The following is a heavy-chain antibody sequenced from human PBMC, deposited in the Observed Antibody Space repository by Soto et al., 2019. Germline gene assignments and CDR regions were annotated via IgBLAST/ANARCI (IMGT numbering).Heavy chain of an antibody. V-gene: IGHV4-34*01. CDR2: INHSGST. CDR1: GGSFSGYY. J-gene: IGHJ1*01. CDR3: ARGSIAVARRGYFQH. D-gene: IGHD6-19*01. Sequence: SPTLSLPCAVYGGSFSGYYWSWIRQPPGKGLEWIGEINHSGSTNYNPSLKSRVTISVDTSKNQFSLKLSSVTAADTAVYYCARGSIAVARRGYFQHWGQGTLVTVSS.